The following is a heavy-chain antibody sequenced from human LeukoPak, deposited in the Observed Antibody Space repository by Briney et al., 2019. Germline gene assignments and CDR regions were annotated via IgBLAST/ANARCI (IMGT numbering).Heavy chain of an antibody. Sequence: GGSLRLSCAASGFNFRSYEMNWVRQAPGKGLEWVSYIGSSGTTAYYADSVKGRFTISRDNAKNTLYLQMNSLRAEDTAVYYCARDSGYSGYDRFDYWGQGTLVTVSS. CDR3: ARDSGYSGYDRFDY. V-gene: IGHV3-48*03. D-gene: IGHD5-12*01. CDR2: IGSSGTTA. CDR1: GFNFRSYE. J-gene: IGHJ4*02.